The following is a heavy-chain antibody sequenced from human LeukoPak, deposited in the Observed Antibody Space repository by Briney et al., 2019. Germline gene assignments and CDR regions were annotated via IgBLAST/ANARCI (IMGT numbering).Heavy chain of an antibody. CDR2: IWYDGSNK. Sequence: GGSLRLSCAASGFTFSSNGMHWVRQAPGKGLEWVAVIWYDGSNKYYADSVKGRFTISRDDSKNTLYVQMNSLRAEDTAVYYCAKETGRWELEWGQGTLVTVSS. CDR3: AKETGRWELE. V-gene: IGHV3-30*02. J-gene: IGHJ4*02. D-gene: IGHD1-26*01. CDR1: GFTFSSNG.